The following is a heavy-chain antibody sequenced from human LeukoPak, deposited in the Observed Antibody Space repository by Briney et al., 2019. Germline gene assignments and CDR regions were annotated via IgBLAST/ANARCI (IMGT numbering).Heavy chain of an antibody. Sequence: GGSLRLSCAASGFTFSSYAMGWVRQAPGKGLEWVSGISASGGGTYYADSVKGRFTISRDNSKKTLYLQMNRLRAEDTAVYYCARDSTHSSSFSYLDYWGQGTLVTVSS. V-gene: IGHV3-23*01. CDR3: ARDSTHSSSFSYLDY. J-gene: IGHJ4*02. D-gene: IGHD6-13*01. CDR1: GFTFSSYA. CDR2: ISASGGGT.